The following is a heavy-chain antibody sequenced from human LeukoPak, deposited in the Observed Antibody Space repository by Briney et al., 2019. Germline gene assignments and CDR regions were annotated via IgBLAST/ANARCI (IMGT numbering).Heavy chain of an antibody. Sequence: NPSETLSLPCAVYGGSFSGYYWSWIRQPPGKGLEWIGEINHSGSTNYNPSLKSRVTISVDTSKNQFSLKLSSVTAADTAVYYCARGRAVGARGDYWGQGTLVTVSS. CDR3: ARGRAVGARGDY. CDR2: INHSGST. CDR1: GGSFSGYY. D-gene: IGHD1-26*01. V-gene: IGHV4-34*01. J-gene: IGHJ4*02.